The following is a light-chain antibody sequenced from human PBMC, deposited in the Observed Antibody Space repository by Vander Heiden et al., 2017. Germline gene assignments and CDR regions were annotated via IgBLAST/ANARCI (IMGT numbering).Light chain of an antibody. V-gene: IGKV3-11*01. CDR2: DAC. Sequence: EIVLTQSPATLSLSPGERATLPCRASQSVSSYLAWYQQKPGQAPRLLIYDACNRATGIPARFSGSGSGTEFTLTISSLEPEDFAVYYCQQRSNWPPWTFGQGTKVEIK. J-gene: IGKJ1*01. CDR3: QQRSNWPPWT. CDR1: QSVSSY.